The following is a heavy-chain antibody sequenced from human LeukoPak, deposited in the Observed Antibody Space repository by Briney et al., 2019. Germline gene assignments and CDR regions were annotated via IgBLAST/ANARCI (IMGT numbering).Heavy chain of an antibody. V-gene: IGHV4-38-2*01. CDR2: IYHSGST. D-gene: IGHD3-22*01. CDR1: GYSISSGYY. Sequence: SETLSLTCAVSGYSISSGYYWGWIRQPPGKGLEWIGSIYHSGSTYYNPSLKSRVTISVDTSKNQFSLKLSSVTAADTAVYHCATYSSGYNTFDYWGQGTLVTVSS. J-gene: IGHJ4*02. CDR3: ATYSSGYNTFDY.